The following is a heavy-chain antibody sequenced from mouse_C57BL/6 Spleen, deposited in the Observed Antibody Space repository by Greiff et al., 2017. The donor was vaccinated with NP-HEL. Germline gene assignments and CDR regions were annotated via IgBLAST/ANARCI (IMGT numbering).Heavy chain of an antibody. CDR3: AGGKRNFDY. CDR1: GYTFTSYD. J-gene: IGHJ2*01. V-gene: IGHV1-85*01. D-gene: IGHD1-1*01. Sequence: VMLVESGPELVKPGASVKLSCKASGYTFTSYDINWVKQRPGQGLEWIGWIYPRDGSTKYNEKFKGKATLTVDTSSSTAYMELHSLTSEDSAVYFCAGGKRNFDYWGQGTTLTVSS. CDR2: IYPRDGST.